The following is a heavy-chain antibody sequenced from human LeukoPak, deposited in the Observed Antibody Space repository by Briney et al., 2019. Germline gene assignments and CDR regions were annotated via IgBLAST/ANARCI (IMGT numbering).Heavy chain of an antibody. CDR3: ARDPQAYGYGDY. Sequence: GASVKVSCRASGYTFTGYYMHWVRQAPGQGLEWMGWINPNSGGTNYAQKFQGRVTMTRDTSISTAYMELSRLRSDDTAVYYCARDPQAYGYGDYWGQGTLVTVSS. V-gene: IGHV1-2*02. D-gene: IGHD5-18*01. CDR1: GYTFTGYY. CDR2: INPNSGGT. J-gene: IGHJ4*02.